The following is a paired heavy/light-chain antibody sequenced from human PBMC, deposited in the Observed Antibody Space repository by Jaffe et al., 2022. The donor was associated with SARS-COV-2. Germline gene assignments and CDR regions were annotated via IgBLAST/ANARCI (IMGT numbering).Light chain of an antibody. V-gene: IGLV3-1*01. CDR3: QAWHSGHAV. CDR2: QGT. J-gene: IGLJ2*01. Sequence: SYDLTQPPSVSVSPGQTASITCSGDGLGDIYVCWYQQKPGQSPALVIYQGTKRPSGIPERFSGSKSGNTATLTISGAQAVDEADYHCQAWHSGHAVFGGGTKLTVL. CDR1: GLGDIY.
Heavy chain of an antibody. CDR3: AKFRPFYSTSFSDYYGMDV. CDR2: IYPDNSDT. V-gene: IGHV5-51*01. J-gene: IGHJ6*02. D-gene: IGHD6-6*01. Sequence: EVQLVQSGAEVKKPGESLKISCKGSGYNFINYWIAWVRQMPGRGLEWMGIIYPDNSDTRYSPSFQGQVALSADKSISAAYLQWSSLKASDTAIYYCAKFRPFYSTSFSDYYGMDVWGQGTTVTVSS. CDR1: GYNFINYW.